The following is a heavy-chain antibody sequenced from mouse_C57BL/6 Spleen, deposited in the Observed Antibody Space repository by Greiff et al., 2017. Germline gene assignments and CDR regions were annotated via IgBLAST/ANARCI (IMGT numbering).Heavy chain of an antibody. CDR3: ATLLRYV. Sequence: VQLQQSGPELVKPGASVKISCKASGYSFTGYYMNWVKQSPEKSLEWIGEINPSTGGTTYNQKFKAKATLTVDKSSSTAYMQLKSLTSEDSAVYYCATLLRYVWGTGTTGTVSS. CDR2: INPSTGGT. J-gene: IGHJ1*03. D-gene: IGHD1-1*01. V-gene: IGHV1-42*01. CDR1: GYSFTGYY.